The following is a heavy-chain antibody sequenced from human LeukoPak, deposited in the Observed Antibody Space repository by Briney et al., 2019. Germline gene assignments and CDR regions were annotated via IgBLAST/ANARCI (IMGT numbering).Heavy chain of an antibody. CDR2: IRDSGGNT. Sequence: PGGSLRLSCAASGFTFSSYAMSWVRQAPGKGLEWVSGIRDSGGNTYYADSVRGRFTISRDNSKDTLYLQMNTIRGEDTAVYYCVKGGDFEYWGQGTLVIVSS. CDR1: GFTFSSYA. D-gene: IGHD5-24*01. V-gene: IGHV3-23*01. CDR3: VKGGDFEY. J-gene: IGHJ4*02.